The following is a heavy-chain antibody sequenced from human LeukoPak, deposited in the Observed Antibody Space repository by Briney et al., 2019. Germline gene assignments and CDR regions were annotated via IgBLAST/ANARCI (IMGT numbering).Heavy chain of an antibody. Sequence: ASVKVSCKASGYTFTGNYIHWVRQAPGQGLEWMGWINPNSGGTNYAQKFQGWVTMTRDTSISTAYMELSRLTSDDTAVYYCARGKAAGSPYDAFDIWGQGTMVTVSS. CDR2: INPNSGGT. CDR3: ARGKAAGSPYDAFDI. D-gene: IGHD6-13*01. J-gene: IGHJ3*02. V-gene: IGHV1-2*04. CDR1: GYTFTGNY.